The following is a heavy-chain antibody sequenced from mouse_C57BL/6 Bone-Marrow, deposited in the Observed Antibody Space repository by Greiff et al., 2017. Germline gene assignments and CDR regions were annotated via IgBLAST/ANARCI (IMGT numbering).Heavy chain of an antibody. D-gene: IGHD2-2*01. J-gene: IGHJ2*01. CDR2: IPPNSGST. CDR3: ARRGLYPGSFDY. Sequence: QVQLQQPGAELVKPGASVKLSCKASGYTFTSYWMHWVKQRPGQGLEWIGMIPPNSGSTNYNEKFKSKATLTVDKSSSTADMQLSSLTSEDSAVYYCARRGLYPGSFDYWGQGTTLTVSS. CDR1: GYTFTSYW. V-gene: IGHV1-64*01.